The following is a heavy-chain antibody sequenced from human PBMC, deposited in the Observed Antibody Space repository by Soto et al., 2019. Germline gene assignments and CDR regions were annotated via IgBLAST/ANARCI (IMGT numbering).Heavy chain of an antibody. J-gene: IGHJ4*02. Sequence: AASVKVSCKASGDTFSFYSINWVRQAPGLGLEWMGRVNPILSMSNYAQRFQGGVTMTADKSTSTAYMELSGLRSEDTAMYYCATSYGSGYRAFDYWGQGALVTVSS. CDR3: ATSYGSGYRAFDY. CDR1: GDTFSFYS. CDR2: VNPILSMS. V-gene: IGHV1-69*02. D-gene: IGHD3-10*01.